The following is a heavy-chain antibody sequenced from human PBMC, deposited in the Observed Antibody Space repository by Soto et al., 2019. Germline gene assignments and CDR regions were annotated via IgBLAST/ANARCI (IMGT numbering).Heavy chain of an antibody. J-gene: IGHJ5*02. CDR1: GYTLTELS. V-gene: IGHV1-24*01. Sequence: ASVKVSCKVSGYTLTELSVHWLRQSPGKGLEWMGGFDPEDGETIYAQKFQGRVTMTEDTSTDTAYMELSSLRSEDTAVYYCARSYDFWSGYSDNWFDPWGQGTLVTVSS. CDR2: FDPEDGET. CDR3: ARSYDFWSGYSDNWFDP. D-gene: IGHD3-3*01.